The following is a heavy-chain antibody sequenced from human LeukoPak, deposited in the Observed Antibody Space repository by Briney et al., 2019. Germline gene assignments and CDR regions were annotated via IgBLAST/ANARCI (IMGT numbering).Heavy chain of an antibody. J-gene: IGHJ5*02. CDR3: ARGWELLNWFDP. V-gene: IGHV1-46*01. D-gene: IGHD1-26*01. Sequence: GASVKVSCKASGGTFSSYAISWVRQAPGQGLEWMGIINPSGGSTSYAQKFQGRVTMTRDTSTSTVYMELSSLRSEDTAVYYCARGWELLNWFDPWGQGTLVTVSS. CDR1: GGTFSSYA. CDR2: INPSGGST.